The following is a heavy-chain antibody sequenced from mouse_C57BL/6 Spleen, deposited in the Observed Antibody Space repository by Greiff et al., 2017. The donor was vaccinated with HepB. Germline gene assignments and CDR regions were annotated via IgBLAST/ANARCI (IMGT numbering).Heavy chain of an antibody. J-gene: IGHJ2*01. CDR2: IYPGDGDT. CDR1: GYAFSSYW. Sequence: VQLQQSGAELVKPGASVKISCKASGYAFSSYWMNWVKQRPGKGLEWIGQIYPGDGDTNYNGKFKGKATLTADKSSSTAYMQLSSLTSEDSAVYFCERLKMGVRRSSGYYCDYWGQGTTLTVSS. V-gene: IGHV1-80*01. CDR3: ERLKMGVRRSSGYYCDY. D-gene: IGHD3-2*02.